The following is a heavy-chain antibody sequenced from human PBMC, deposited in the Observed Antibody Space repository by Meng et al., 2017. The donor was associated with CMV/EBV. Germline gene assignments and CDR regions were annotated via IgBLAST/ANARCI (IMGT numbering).Heavy chain of an antibody. CDR3: ARIYCSSTSCYGTLGGMDV. CDR2: INSDGSRT. D-gene: IGHD2-2*01. CDR1: GFTFSSYW. J-gene: IGHJ6*02. V-gene: IGHV3-74*01. Sequence: GESLKISCAASGFTFSSYWMHWVRQAPGKGLGWVSRINSDGSRTNYADSVRGRFTISRDNAKNTLFLQMNSLRAEDTAAYYCARIYCSSTSCYGTLGGMDVWGQGTTVTVSS.